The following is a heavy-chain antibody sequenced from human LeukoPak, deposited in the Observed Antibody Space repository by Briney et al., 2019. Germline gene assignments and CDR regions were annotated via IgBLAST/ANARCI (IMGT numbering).Heavy chain of an antibody. J-gene: IGHJ4*02. V-gene: IGHV4-39*07. CDR2: LYYTGST. D-gene: IGHD5-24*01. Sequence: SETLSLTCTVSGGSVTTSSYFWAWIRQPPGKGLEWIGSLYYTGSTYYNPSLKSRVTISVDTSKNQFSLKLSSVTAADTAVYYCARAEDGYQIDYWGQGTLVTVSS. CDR1: GGSVTTSSYF. CDR3: ARAEDGYQIDY.